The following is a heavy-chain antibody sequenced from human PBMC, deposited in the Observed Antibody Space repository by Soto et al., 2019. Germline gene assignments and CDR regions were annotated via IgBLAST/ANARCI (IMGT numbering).Heavy chain of an antibody. Sequence: QVPLVQSGAEVKKPGASVKVSCKASGYTFTSYAMHWVRQAPGQRLEWMGWINAGNGNTKYSQKFQGRVTITRDTCASTAYMELSSLRSEDTAVYYCARSNIAVAGTDYWGQGTLVTVSS. V-gene: IGHV1-3*01. CDR1: GYTFTSYA. J-gene: IGHJ4*02. CDR2: INAGNGNT. D-gene: IGHD6-19*01. CDR3: ARSNIAVAGTDY.